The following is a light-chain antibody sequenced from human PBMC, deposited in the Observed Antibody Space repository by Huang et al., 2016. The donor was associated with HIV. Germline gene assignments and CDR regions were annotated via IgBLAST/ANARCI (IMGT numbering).Light chain of an antibody. V-gene: IGKV1-NL1*01. Sequence: DIQMTQSPSSLSASVGDRVTITCRASQAISNSLAWYQQKPGRAPKILLYGVSTLDTGGPSRCSGGGSQTDFTLTITSLQPEDFATYYCQQYYSTLPYTFGPGTKLEIK. CDR1: QAISNS. J-gene: IGKJ2*01. CDR2: GVS. CDR3: QQYYSTLPYT.